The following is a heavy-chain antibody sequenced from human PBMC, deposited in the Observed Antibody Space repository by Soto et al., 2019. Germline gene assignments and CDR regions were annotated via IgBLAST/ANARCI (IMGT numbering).Heavy chain of an antibody. CDR1: GFTFSSYA. J-gene: IGHJ4*02. CDR2: ISSTGAKT. Sequence: GGSLRLSCAASGFTFSSYAMSWVRQAPGKGLEWVSGISSTGAKTYYADSVKGRFTISRDNSKNTLYLQMNSLRAEDTAVYYCAKSRSAMVYYFDSWGQGTLVTSP. D-gene: IGHD5-18*01. CDR3: AKSRSAMVYYFDS. V-gene: IGHV3-23*01.